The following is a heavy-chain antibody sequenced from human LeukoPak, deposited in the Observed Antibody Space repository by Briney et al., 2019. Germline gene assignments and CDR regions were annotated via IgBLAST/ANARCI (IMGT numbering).Heavy chain of an antibody. J-gene: IGHJ4*02. CDR3: ARAASYYYDSSGYYDFDY. Sequence: GGSLRLSCAASGFTFSSYWMSWVRQAPGKGLEWVANIKQDGSEKYYVDSVKGRFTISRDNAKNSLYLQMNSLRAEDTAVYYCARAASYYYDSSGYYDFDYWGQGTLVTVSS. V-gene: IGHV3-7*04. D-gene: IGHD3-22*01. CDR2: IKQDGSEK. CDR1: GFTFSSYW.